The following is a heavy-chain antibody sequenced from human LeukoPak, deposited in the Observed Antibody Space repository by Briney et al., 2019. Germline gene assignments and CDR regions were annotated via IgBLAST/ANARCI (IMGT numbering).Heavy chain of an antibody. Sequence: GGSLRLSCAASGDTFSSHSMNWVRQAPGKGLEWVSYISTSSGTTYYADSVKGRFTISRDNAKNSLYLQMNRLRAEDTAVYFCAVSFDFWGQGTLVTVSS. D-gene: IGHD5/OR15-5a*01. J-gene: IGHJ4*02. CDR3: AVSFDF. CDR2: ISTSSGTT. CDR1: GDTFSSHS. V-gene: IGHV3-48*01.